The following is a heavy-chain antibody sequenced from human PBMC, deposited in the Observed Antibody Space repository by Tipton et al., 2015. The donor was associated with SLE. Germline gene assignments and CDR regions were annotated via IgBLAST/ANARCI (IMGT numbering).Heavy chain of an antibody. CDR3: ARYPATVTSVAPFNALDL. CDR2: IHHVGTT. J-gene: IGHJ3*01. Sequence: TLSLTCAVSGASISTNDWWTWVRQSPGKGPEWIGEIHHVGTTNYNPSLKSRVSISLDKSKNQFSLKLSSATAADTAFYYCARYPATVTSVAPFNALDLWGQGTLVLVS. CDR1: GASISTNDW. V-gene: IGHV4-4*02. D-gene: IGHD4-17*01.